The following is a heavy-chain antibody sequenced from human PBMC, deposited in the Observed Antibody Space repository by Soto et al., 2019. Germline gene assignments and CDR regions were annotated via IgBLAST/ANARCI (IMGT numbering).Heavy chain of an antibody. CDR1: GFIFENFG. V-gene: IGHV3-23*01. J-gene: IGHJ5*02. CDR3: AKNQGVELVPLATVDWFDP. D-gene: IGHD1-26*01. CDR2: ISGSGFKK. Sequence: GGSLRLSCTASGFIFENFGMSWVRQAPGKGLEWISSISGSGFKKYYADSVKGRFTISRDNSKSTVYLELNNLSAEDTAVYHCAKNQGVELVPLATVDWFDPWGQGSVVTVSS.